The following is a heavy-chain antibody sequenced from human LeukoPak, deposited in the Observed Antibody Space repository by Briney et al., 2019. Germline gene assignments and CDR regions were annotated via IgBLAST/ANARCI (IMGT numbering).Heavy chain of an antibody. CDR3: AKDSKRWKTYYYEAGSYYFDY. CDR1: GFTFSSYG. Sequence: GGSLRLSCAAPGFTFSSYGMHWVRQAPGKGLEWVAFIRYDGSNKYYADPVKGRFTVSRDNSKNTLYLQMNSLRPEDTAVYYCAKDSKRWKTYYYEAGSYYFDYWGQGTRVTVSS. D-gene: IGHD3-10*01. J-gene: IGHJ4*02. CDR2: IRYDGSNK. V-gene: IGHV3-30*02.